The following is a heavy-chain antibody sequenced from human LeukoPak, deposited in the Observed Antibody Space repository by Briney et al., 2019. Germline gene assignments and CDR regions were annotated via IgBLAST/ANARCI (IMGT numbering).Heavy chain of an antibody. Sequence: SQTLSLTCTVSGGSISSGDYYWSWIRQPPGKGLEWIGYIYYSGSTTYNPSLKSRVTISLDTSKNQFSLKLTSATAADTAVYYCATARYYDISGYYFWWGQGTLVTVSS. D-gene: IGHD3-22*01. CDR1: GGSISSGDYY. CDR2: IYYSGST. V-gene: IGHV4-30-4*08. CDR3: ATARYYDISGYYFW. J-gene: IGHJ4*02.